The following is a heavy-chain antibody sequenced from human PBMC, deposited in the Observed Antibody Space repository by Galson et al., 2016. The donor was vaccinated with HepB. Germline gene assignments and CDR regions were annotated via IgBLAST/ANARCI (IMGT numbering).Heavy chain of an antibody. CDR3: ARHVGVPGTRGFDY. CDR2: ITSSGNYA. CDR1: GFTFSDYY. J-gene: IGHJ4*02. D-gene: IGHD2-2*01. Sequence: SLRLSCAASGFTFSDYYMTWIRQAPGKGLEYISYITSSGNYAYYADSVKGRFTISRDKSKNQITLKVTSVTAADTAVYYCARHVGVPGTRGFDYWGQGTLVTVSS. V-gene: IGHV3-11*03.